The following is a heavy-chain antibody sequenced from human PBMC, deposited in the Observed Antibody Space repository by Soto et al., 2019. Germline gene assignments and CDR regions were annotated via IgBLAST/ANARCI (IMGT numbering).Heavy chain of an antibody. D-gene: IGHD6-13*01. Sequence: SETLSLTCAVYGGSFSGYYWNWIRQPPGKGLEWIGDINHSGSTNYNPSLRRRVSISVDTSKDQFSLKLTSVTAADTAIYYCARQKRYPGIAAAGLDNWGQGTLVTVSS. V-gene: IGHV4-34*01. CDR1: GGSFSGYY. CDR2: INHSGST. J-gene: IGHJ4*02. CDR3: ARQKRYPGIAAAGLDN.